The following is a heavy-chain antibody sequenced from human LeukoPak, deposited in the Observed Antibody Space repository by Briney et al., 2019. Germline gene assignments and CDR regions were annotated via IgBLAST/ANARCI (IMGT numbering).Heavy chain of an antibody. CDR1: GFTFSSYW. V-gene: IGHV3-7*01. D-gene: IGHD6-6*01. J-gene: IGHJ4*02. Sequence: GGSLRLSCAASGFTFSSYWMSWVRQAPGKGLEWVANIKQDGSEKYYVDSVKGRFTISRDNAKNSLYLQMNSLRAEDTAVYYCARKSIAARRYFDYWGQGTLVTVSS. CDR3: ARKSIAARRYFDY. CDR2: IKQDGSEK.